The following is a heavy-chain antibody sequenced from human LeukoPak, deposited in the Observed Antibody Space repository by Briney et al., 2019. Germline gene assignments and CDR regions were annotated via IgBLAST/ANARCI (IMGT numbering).Heavy chain of an antibody. J-gene: IGHJ4*02. D-gene: IGHD2-8*01. V-gene: IGHV1-2*02. CDR1: GYTFTGPY. Sequence: ASLKVSCKASGYTFTGPYIHWMRQAPGQGPEWMGWINPNSGGTKYARKFQGRVTVTRDTSTSTAYMELSGLRTDDTATYYCARVEYCTKGVCINYDLWGQGTLVTVSS. CDR2: INPNSGGT. CDR3: ARVEYCTKGVCINYDL.